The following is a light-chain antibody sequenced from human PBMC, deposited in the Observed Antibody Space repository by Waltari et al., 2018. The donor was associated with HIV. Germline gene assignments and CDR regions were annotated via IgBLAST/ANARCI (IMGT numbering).Light chain of an antibody. J-gene: IGLJ2*01. CDR1: SGHINYA. V-gene: IGLV4-69*01. Sequence: QLVLTQSPSASASLGASVKLTCTLSSGHINYAIAWHQQQPEKGPRYLMKNSDGSHSKGDGIPDRFSGSSSGAERYLTISSLQSEDEADYYCQTWGTPHVVFGGGTKLTVL. CDR2: NSDGSH. CDR3: QTWGTPHVV.